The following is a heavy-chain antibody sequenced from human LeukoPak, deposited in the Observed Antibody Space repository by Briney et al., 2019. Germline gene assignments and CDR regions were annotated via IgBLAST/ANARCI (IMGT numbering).Heavy chain of an antibody. V-gene: IGHV3-33*01. Sequence: PGGSLRLSCAASGFTFSSYGMHWVRQAPGKGLEWVAVIWYDGSNKYYADSVKGRFTISRDNSKNTLYLQMNSLRAEDTAVYYCARDSVVTPSQADYFDYWGQGTLVTVSS. J-gene: IGHJ4*02. CDR3: ARDSVVTPSQADYFDY. CDR1: GFTFSSYG. D-gene: IGHD4-23*01. CDR2: IWYDGSNK.